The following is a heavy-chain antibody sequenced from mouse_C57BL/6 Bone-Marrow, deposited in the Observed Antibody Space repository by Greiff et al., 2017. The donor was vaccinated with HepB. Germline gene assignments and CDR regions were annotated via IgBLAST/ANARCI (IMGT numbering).Heavy chain of an antibody. J-gene: IGHJ1*03. Sequence: VQVVESGAELVKPGASVKISCKASGYTFTDYYINWVKQRPGQGLEWIGKIGPGSGSTYYNEKFKGKATLTADKSSSTAYMQLSSLTSEDSAVYFCARRSHYYGSSYGYFDVWGTGTTVTVSS. CDR3: ARRSHYYGSSYGYFDV. V-gene: IGHV1-77*01. CDR2: IGPGSGST. D-gene: IGHD1-1*01. CDR1: GYTFTDYY.